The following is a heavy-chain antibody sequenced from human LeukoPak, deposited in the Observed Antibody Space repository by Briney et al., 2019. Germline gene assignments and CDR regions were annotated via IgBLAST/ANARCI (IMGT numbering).Heavy chain of an antibody. D-gene: IGHD3-16*01. Sequence: SETLSLTCTVSGGSISSYYWSWIRQPPGKGLEWIGYIYYSGSTNYNPSLKSRVTISVDTSKNQFSLKLSSVTAADTAVYYCARVWGGPSYFDYWGQGTLVTVSS. CDR3: ARVWGGPSYFDY. CDR1: GGSISSYY. CDR2: IYYSGST. V-gene: IGHV4-59*01. J-gene: IGHJ4*02.